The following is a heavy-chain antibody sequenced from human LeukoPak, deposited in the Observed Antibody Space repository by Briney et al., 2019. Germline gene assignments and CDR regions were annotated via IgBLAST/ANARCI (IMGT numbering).Heavy chain of an antibody. CDR2: IKQDGSEK. J-gene: IGHJ3*02. V-gene: IGHV3-7*01. CDR1: GFTFSSYW. CDR3: AREEDYYDSSDAFDI. Sequence: GGSLRLSCAASGFTFSSYWMSWVRQAPGKGLEWVTNIKQDGSEKYYVDSVKGRFTISRDNAKNSLYLQMNSLRAEDTAVYYCAREEDYYDSSDAFDIWGQGTMVTVSS. D-gene: IGHD3-22*01.